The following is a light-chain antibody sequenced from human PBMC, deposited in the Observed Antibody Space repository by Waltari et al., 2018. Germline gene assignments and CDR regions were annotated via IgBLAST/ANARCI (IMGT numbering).Light chain of an antibody. J-gene: IGLJ3*02. CDR1: SSDFGSYHR. Sequence: QSALTQPPSVSGSPGQSVTISCTLTSSDFGSYHRLSWHQPPPANAPQPLFSDVSDRPSGVPDRFSGSKSGNTASLTISGLQTEDEADYYCSLYTSSSTWVFGGGTKLTVL. CDR3: SLYTSSSTWV. V-gene: IGLV2-18*01. CDR2: DVS.